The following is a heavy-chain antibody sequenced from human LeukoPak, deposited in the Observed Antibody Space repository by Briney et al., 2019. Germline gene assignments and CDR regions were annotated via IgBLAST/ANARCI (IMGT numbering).Heavy chain of an antibody. D-gene: IGHD3-3*01. V-gene: IGHV1-69*13. J-gene: IGHJ4*02. Sequence: SVKVSCKASGGTFSSYAISWVRQAPGQGLEWMGGIIPIFGTANYAQKFQGRVTITADESTSTAYMELSSLRSGDTAVYYCARRTIFGVANQETFDYWGQGTLVTVSS. CDR2: IIPIFGTA. CDR1: GGTFSSYA. CDR3: ARRTIFGVANQETFDY.